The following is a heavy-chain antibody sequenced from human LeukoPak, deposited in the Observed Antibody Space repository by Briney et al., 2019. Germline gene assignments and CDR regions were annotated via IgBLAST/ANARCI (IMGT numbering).Heavy chain of an antibody. CDR3: ARDAQYCSNGVCENWFDP. V-gene: IGHV4-39*07. D-gene: IGHD2-8*01. J-gene: IGHJ5*02. CDR2: IYYSGST. Sequence: SETLSLTCTVSGGSISSSSYYWGWIRQPPGKGLEWIGSIYYSGSTYYNPSLKSRVTISVDRSKNQFSLKLSSVTAADTAVYYCARDAQYCSNGVCENWFDPWGQGTLVTVSS. CDR1: GGSISSSSYY.